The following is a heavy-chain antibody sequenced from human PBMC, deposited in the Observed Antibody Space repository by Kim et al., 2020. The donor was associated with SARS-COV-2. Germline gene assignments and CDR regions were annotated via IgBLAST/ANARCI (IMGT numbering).Heavy chain of an antibody. CDR1: GFTFTRYW. D-gene: IGHD6-13*01. CDR2: IKQDGSEI. V-gene: IGHV3-7*01. J-gene: IGHJ6*01. CDR3: GREILAADGRTWRTDV. Sequence: GGSLRLYCAASGFTFTRYWMDWVRQAPGKGLEWVAHIKQDGSEIYYVDSVQERFTLTRDNDQPYVALQLNSLRAQNKDEYYSGREILAADGRTWRTDVWG.